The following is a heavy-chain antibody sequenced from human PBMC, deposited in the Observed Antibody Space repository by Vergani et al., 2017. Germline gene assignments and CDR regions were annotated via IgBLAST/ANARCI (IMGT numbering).Heavy chain of an antibody. D-gene: IGHD4-17*01. CDR1: GGSFSGYY. J-gene: IGHJ6*02. CDR2: INHSGST. Sequence: QVQLQQWGAGLLKPSETLSLTCAVYGGSFSGYYWTWIRQPPGKGLEWIGEINHSGSTNYNPSLKSRVTISVDTSKNQFSLKLSSVTAADTAVYYCARGLARTTVTNFSQELYGMDVWGQGP. V-gene: IGHV4-34*01. CDR3: ARGLARTTVTNFSQELYGMDV.